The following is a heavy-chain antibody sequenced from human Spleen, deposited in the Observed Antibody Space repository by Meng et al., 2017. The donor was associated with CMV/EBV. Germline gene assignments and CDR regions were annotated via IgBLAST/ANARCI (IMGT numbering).Heavy chain of an antibody. CDR1: GYTFTSYG. Sequence: SGYTFTSYGISWVRQAPGQGLEWMGWISAYNDNTNYAQKLQGRVTMTTDTSTSTAYMELRSLRSDDTAVYYCARCRYQLPYNWFDPWGQGTLVTVSS. CDR2: ISAYNDNT. CDR3: ARCRYQLPYNWFDP. V-gene: IGHV1-18*01. D-gene: IGHD2-2*01. J-gene: IGHJ5*02.